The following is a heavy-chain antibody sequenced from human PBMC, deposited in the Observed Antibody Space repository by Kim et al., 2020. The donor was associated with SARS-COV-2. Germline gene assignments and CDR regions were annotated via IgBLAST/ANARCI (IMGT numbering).Heavy chain of an antibody. V-gene: IGHV3-11*06. CDR3: ARESITIFGVVIARRGMDV. Sequence: GRFTISRDNAKNSLYLQMNSLRAEDTAVYYWARESITIFGVVIARRGMDVWGQGTTVTVSS. J-gene: IGHJ6*02. D-gene: IGHD3-3*01.